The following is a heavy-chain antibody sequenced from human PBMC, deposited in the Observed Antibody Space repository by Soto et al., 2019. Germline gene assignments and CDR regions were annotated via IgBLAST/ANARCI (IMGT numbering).Heavy chain of an antibody. Sequence: EVQLLESGGCLVQPGGSLRLSCAASGFTFSSYAMSWVRQAPGKGLEWVSAISGSGGSTYYADSVKGRFTISRDNSKNPLYLQMNSRRAEDTAVYYCAKGRTVTTYLDWGQGTMVTVSS. CDR3: AKGRTVTTYLD. J-gene: IGHJ3*01. CDR2: ISGSGGST. V-gene: IGHV3-23*01. D-gene: IGHD4-17*01. CDR1: GFTFSSYA.